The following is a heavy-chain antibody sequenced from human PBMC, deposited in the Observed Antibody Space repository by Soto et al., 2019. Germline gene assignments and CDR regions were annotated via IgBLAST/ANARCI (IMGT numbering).Heavy chain of an antibody. D-gene: IGHD2-15*01. V-gene: IGHV1-69*01. Sequence: QVQLVQSGAEVKKPGSSVKVSCKASGGTFSSYAISWVRQAPGQGLEWMGGIIPIFGTANYAQKFQGRVTITADESTSTAYMELSSLRSEDTAVYYCAREPCSGGSCYSGRFDSWGQGTLVTVSS. J-gene: IGHJ4*02. CDR2: IIPIFGTA. CDR1: GGTFSSYA. CDR3: AREPCSGGSCYSGRFDS.